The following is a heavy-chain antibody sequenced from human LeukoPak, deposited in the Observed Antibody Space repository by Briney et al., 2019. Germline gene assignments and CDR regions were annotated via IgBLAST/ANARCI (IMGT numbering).Heavy chain of an antibody. V-gene: IGHV3-30*02. CDR1: GFTFRNYG. Sequence: GGSLRLSCAASGFTFRNYGMHWVRQATGKGLEWVSFIWSEGNNRFYADSVEGRFTISRDNSKNMLYLQMDTLRDEDTALYYCAKDPGASVSGFHMDVWGKGTTVIVSS. J-gene: IGHJ6*03. CDR3: AKDPGASVSGFHMDV. D-gene: IGHD2-8*02. CDR2: IWSEGNNR.